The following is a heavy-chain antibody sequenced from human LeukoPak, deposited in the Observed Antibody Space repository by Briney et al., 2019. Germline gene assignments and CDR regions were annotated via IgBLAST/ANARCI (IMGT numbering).Heavy chain of an antibody. Sequence: SETLSLTCTVSVSDDSITNYYWSWIRQPAGKGLEYIGRIFTSGNTDYNPSLKSRVTMSIDTSKKQSSLKVSSATAADTAVYYCARAREYGDYFDFWGQGTLVTVSS. CDR3: ARAREYGDYFDF. V-gene: IGHV4-4*07. J-gene: IGHJ4*02. D-gene: IGHD4-17*01. CDR1: VSDDSITNYY. CDR2: IFTSGNT.